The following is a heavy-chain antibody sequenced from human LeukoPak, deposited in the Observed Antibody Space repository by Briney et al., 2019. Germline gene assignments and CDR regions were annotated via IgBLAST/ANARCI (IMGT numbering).Heavy chain of an antibody. V-gene: IGHV5-51*01. CDR2: IYPGDSDT. J-gene: IGHJ4*02. CDR1: GYSFTSYW. D-gene: IGHD2-2*02. Sequence: GESLRISCKGSGYSFTSYWICWVRQMPGKGLEWMGIIYPGDSDTRYSPSFQGQVTISADKSISTAYLQWSRLKASDTAMYYCARRGYCSSTSCYTSGSSSWVDYWGQGTLVTVSS. CDR3: ARRGYCSSTSCYTSGSSSWVDY.